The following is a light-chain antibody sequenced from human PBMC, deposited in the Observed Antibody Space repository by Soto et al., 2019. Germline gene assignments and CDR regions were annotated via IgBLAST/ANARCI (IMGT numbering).Light chain of an antibody. Sequence: EIMLKQSLATLSLSPGERATLYCRASQTVYNNYIAWYQQKPGQAPRPLIYGASRRATGIPDRFSGSGSGTDFTLSISRLEPEDSAVYYCQQYGNSLTFGGGTKVDIK. CDR1: QTVYNNY. J-gene: IGKJ4*01. CDR3: QQYGNSLT. V-gene: IGKV3-20*01. CDR2: GAS.